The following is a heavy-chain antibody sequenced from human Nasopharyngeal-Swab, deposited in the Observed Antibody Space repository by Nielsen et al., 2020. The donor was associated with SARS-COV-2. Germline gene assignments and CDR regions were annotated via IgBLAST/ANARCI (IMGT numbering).Heavy chain of an antibody. Sequence: GGSLRLSCAASGFTFSSYAMSWVRQAPGKGLERVSAISGSGGSTYYADSVKGRFTISRDNSKNTLYLQMNSLRAEDTAVYYCAKVWFGELGLYYFDYWGQGTLVTVSS. D-gene: IGHD3-10*01. J-gene: IGHJ4*02. CDR1: GFTFSSYA. CDR2: ISGSGGST. V-gene: IGHV3-23*01. CDR3: AKVWFGELGLYYFDY.